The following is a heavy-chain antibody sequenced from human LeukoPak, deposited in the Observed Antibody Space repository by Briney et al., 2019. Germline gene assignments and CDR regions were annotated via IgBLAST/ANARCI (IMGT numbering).Heavy chain of an antibody. V-gene: IGHV1-2*02. J-gene: IGHJ6*03. D-gene: IGHD3-9*01. CDR1: GYTFTSYG. CDR3: ARRYFDWLSGYYMDV. CDR2: INPNSGGT. Sequence: ASVKVSCKASGYTFTSYGISWVRQAPGQGLEWMGWINPNSGGTNYAQKFQGRVTMTRDTSISTAYMELSRLRSDDTAVYYCARRYFDWLSGYYMDVWGKGTTVTISS.